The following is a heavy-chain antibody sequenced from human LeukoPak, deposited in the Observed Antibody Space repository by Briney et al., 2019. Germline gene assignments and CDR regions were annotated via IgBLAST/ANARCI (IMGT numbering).Heavy chain of an antibody. CDR1: GGSFSGYY. V-gene: IGHV4-34*09. CDR3: ARVSGGGNFLDY. D-gene: IGHD2-15*01. J-gene: IGHJ4*02. Sequence: SETLSLTCAVYGGSFSGYYWSWIRQPPGKGLEWIGYIYYSGSTYYNPSLKSRVTISVDTSKNQFSLKLSSATAADTAVYYCARVSGGGNFLDYWGQGTLVTVSS. CDR2: IYYSGST.